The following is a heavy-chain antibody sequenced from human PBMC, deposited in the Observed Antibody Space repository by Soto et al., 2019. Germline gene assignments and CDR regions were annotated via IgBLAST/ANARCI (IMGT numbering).Heavy chain of an antibody. CDR2: ISWDSDSI. D-gene: IGHD2-15*01. Sequence: EVQLVEYGGGLVQPGRSLRLSCIASGFTFTDYAMHWVRQAPGKGLDWVSGISWDSDSIGYADSVKGRFTISRDNAKNSLYLHMSNLRPEDTSLYYCAKDFRSGDYWGLGTLVTVSS. V-gene: IGHV3-9*01. CDR1: GFTFTDYA. J-gene: IGHJ4*02. CDR3: AKDFRSGDY.